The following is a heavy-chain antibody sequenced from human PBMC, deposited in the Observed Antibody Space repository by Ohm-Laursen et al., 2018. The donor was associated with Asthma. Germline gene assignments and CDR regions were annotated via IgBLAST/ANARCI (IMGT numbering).Heavy chain of an antibody. J-gene: IGHJ4*02. Sequence: SLRLSCAASGFAFDDYAMHWVRQAPGKGLEWVSGISWNSGSIGYADSVKGRFTISRDNAKNSLYLQVNSLRAEDTALYYCAKDNSSSWYSSLTNFDYWGQGTLVTVPS. D-gene: IGHD6-13*01. V-gene: IGHV3-9*01. CDR2: ISWNSGSI. CDR3: AKDNSSSWYSSLTNFDY. CDR1: GFAFDDYA.